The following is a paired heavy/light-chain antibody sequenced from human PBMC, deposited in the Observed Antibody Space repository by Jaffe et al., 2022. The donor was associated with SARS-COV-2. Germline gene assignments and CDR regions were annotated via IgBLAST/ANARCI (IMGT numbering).Heavy chain of an antibody. CDR3: ADDIAVPGRDRPFEI. V-gene: IGHV3-30*18. D-gene: IGHD6-19*01. Sequence: QVQLVESGGGVVQPGRSLRLSCVASGFALGGHDMHWVRQAPGKGLEWVSIISYDGRFTHYADSVKGRFTISRDNSRNTLYLQMSSLRVEDTAIYYCADDIAVPGRDRPFEIWGQGTLVTVSS. J-gene: IGHJ3*02. CDR2: ISYDGRFT. CDR1: GFALGGHD.
Light chain of an antibody. CDR1: SNNVGNEG. Sequence: QAGLTQPPSVSKALRQTATLTCTGNSNNVGNEGAVWLLQYQGRPPKLLSYRNHNRPSGISERFSASRSGNTASLTITGLQPEDEADYYCSAWDSSLSAWVFGGGTKLTVL. V-gene: IGLV10-54*04. J-gene: IGLJ3*02. CDR2: RNH. CDR3: SAWDSSLSAWV.